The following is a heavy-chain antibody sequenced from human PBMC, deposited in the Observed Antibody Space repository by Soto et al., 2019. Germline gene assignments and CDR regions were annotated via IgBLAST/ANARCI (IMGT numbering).Heavy chain of an antibody. Sequence: LRLSCVASGFIVSSNQMSWVRQAPGKGLEWVSVIYSGHTTYYADSVEGRFTISRDDSKNTLYLQMNSLRVEDTAVYYCVRGPSEHKLRLVEWPYGYYWGQGALVTVSS. CDR2: IYSGHTT. CDR1: GFIVSSNQ. D-gene: IGHD3-3*01. V-gene: IGHV3-53*01. J-gene: IGHJ4*02. CDR3: VRGPSEHKLRLVEWPYGYY.